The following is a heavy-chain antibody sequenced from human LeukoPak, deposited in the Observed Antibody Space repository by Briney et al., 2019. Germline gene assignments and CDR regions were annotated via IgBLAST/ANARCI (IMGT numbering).Heavy chain of an antibody. V-gene: IGHV4-39*01. CDR2: IDYSGST. D-gene: IGHD3-22*01. Sequence: PSETLSLTCNVSGGSIGSSNYHWGWIRQPPGKGLEWIGNIDYSGSTYYKPPLKSRAIISVDTSKNQFSLRLNSVTAADSAVYYCARYSYYDSSACSFDYWGQGTLVTVSS. J-gene: IGHJ4*02. CDR1: GGSIGSSNYH. CDR3: ARYSYYDSSACSFDY.